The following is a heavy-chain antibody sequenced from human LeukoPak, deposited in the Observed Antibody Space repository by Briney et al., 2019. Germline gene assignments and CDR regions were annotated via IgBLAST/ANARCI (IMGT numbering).Heavy chain of an antibody. CDR2: IYYSGST. Sequence: SETLSLTCTVSGGSISSYYWSWIRQPPGKGLEWIGYIYYSGSTNYNPSLKSRVTIAVDTSKNQFSLRLTSVTAADTAVYYCARVAPTRGYASSGYYPLDYWGQGTLVNVSS. J-gene: IGHJ4*02. CDR1: GGSISSYY. V-gene: IGHV4-59*01. D-gene: IGHD3-22*01. CDR3: ARVAPTRGYASSGYYPLDY.